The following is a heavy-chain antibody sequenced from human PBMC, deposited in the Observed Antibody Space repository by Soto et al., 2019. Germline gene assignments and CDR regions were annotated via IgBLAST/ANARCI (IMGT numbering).Heavy chain of an antibody. V-gene: IGHV1-69*12. Sequence: QVQLVQSGAEVKKPGSSVKVSCKASGGTFSSYAISWVRQAPGQGLEWMGGIIPIFGTANYAQKFQGRVTITGDEFTRTAYMELSSLRSEDTDVYYCARRKPGYCSGGSCYTYYYYGMDVWGQGTTVTVSS. D-gene: IGHD2-15*01. CDR1: GGTFSSYA. CDR2: IIPIFGTA. J-gene: IGHJ6*02. CDR3: ARRKPGYCSGGSCYTYYYYGMDV.